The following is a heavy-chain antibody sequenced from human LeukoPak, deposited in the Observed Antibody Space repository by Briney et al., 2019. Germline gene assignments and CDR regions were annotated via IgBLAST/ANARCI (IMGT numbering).Heavy chain of an antibody. CDR3: ARYRAFDI. CDR1: GGSISSYY. Sequence: SETLSLTCTVSGGSISSYYWSWIRQPPGKGLEWIGYVYSTGGTSGSTDYNPSLKSRVTISVDTSKNQFSMKLTSVTAADTAVYYCARYRAFDIWGQGTVVTVSS. J-gene: IGHJ3*02. V-gene: IGHV4-59*01. CDR2: VYSTGGT.